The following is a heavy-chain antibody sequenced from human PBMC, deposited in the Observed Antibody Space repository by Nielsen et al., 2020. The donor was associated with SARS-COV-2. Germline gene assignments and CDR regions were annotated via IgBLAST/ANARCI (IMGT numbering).Heavy chain of an antibody. CDR3: AREGGIAAAGIIYYCMDV. D-gene: IGHD6-13*01. Sequence: WVRQAPGQGLEWMGGIIPIFGTANYAQKFQGRVTITADESTSTAYMELSSLRSEDTAVYYCAREGGIAAAGIIYYCMDVWGKGTTVTVSS. V-gene: IGHV1-69*01. J-gene: IGHJ6*03. CDR2: IIPIFGTA.